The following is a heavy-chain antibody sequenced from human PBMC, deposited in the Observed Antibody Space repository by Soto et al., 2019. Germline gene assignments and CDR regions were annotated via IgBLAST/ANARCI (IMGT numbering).Heavy chain of an antibody. CDR3: ARVGSLESIAARPDRTSLSSPQSLRSYYYYYYMDV. J-gene: IGHJ6*03. CDR1: GYTFTSYG. D-gene: IGHD6-6*01. CDR2: INAYKGNT. V-gene: IGHV1-18*01. Sequence: RPSVKVSCKASGYTFTSYGISWVRQAPGQGLEWMGWINAYKGNTNYAQKLQGRVTMTTDTSTSTAYMELRSLRSDDTAVYYCARVGSLESIAARPDRTSLSSPQSLRSYYYYYYMDVWGKGTTVTVSS.